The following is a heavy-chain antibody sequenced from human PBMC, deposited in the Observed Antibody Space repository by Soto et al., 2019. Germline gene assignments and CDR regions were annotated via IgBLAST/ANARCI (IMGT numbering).Heavy chain of an antibody. J-gene: IGHJ4*02. V-gene: IGHV3-74*01. D-gene: IGHD3-22*01. CDR3: SRLLRGHYYGRF. CDR2: INGDGSYT. Sequence: PGGSLRLSCATSGFIFSTYWMHWVRQVPGKGLVWVSGINGDGSYTSYADSVQGRFTISRDNAKNTLYLEMNGLRAEDTAVYFCSRLLRGHYYGRFWGPAIPVTVSS. CDR1: GFIFSTYW.